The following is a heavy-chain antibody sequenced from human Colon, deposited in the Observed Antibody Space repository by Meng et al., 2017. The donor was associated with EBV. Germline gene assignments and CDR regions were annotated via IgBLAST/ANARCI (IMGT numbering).Heavy chain of an antibody. CDR3: VRVRGDFDY. CDR1: GDSVSETNHF. D-gene: IGHD3-16*01. CDR2: INSNWNT. V-gene: IGHV4-39*07. J-gene: IGHJ4*02. Sequence: QLPLQESGQGLVKPSEPRALTCIVSGDSVSETNHFWGWVRQAPGKGLEWVGSINSNWNTYSNPSLTSRVTMSLDTSKNQFSLKLSSVTAADTAVYYCVRVRGDFDYWGQGTLVTVSS.